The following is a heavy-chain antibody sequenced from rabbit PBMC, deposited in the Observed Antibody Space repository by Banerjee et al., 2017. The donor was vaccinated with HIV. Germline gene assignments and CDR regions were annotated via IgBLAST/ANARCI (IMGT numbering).Heavy chain of an antibody. J-gene: IGHJ4*01. V-gene: IGHV1S43*01. D-gene: IGHD2-1*01. Sequence: QEQLEESGGGLVKPEGSLTLTCKASGLDFSSGYDMCWVRQAPGKGLELIGYINTDNSNTWYASWVNGRFTISRSTSLNTVTLQMTSLTAADTATYFCARASDNNSWSFNLWGQGTLVTVS. CDR3: ARASDNNSWSFNL. CDR2: INTDNSNT. CDR1: GLDFSSGYD.